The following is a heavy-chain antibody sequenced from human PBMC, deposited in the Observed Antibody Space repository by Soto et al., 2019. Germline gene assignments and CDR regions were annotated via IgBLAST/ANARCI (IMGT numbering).Heavy chain of an antibody. V-gene: IGHV1-18*01. CDR3: ARVEAPFGESLH. CDR1: CYTFSSYS. D-gene: IGHD3-10*01. J-gene: IGHJ4*02. CDR2: ISPDDGRP. Sequence: SVKVSCKTSCYTFSSYSIAWVRQAPGQGLEWLGWISPDDGRPEYEKKFQGRVTMTADTLTNNAYMELRSLKSDDTAIYYCARVEAPFGESLHWGQGTPVTVSS.